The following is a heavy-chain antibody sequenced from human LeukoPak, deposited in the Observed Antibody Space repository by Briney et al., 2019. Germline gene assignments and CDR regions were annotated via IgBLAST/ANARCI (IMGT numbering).Heavy chain of an antibody. CDR2: ISAYNGNT. J-gene: IGHJ4*02. CDR3: ARVIAVAGTQPDY. Sequence: ASVKVSCKASGYTFTSYGISWVRQAPGQGLEWMGWISAYNGNTNYAQKLQGRVTMTTDTSTSTAYVELRSLRSDDTAVYYCARVIAVAGTQPDYWGQGTLVTVSS. CDR1: GYTFTSYG. V-gene: IGHV1-18*01. D-gene: IGHD6-19*01.